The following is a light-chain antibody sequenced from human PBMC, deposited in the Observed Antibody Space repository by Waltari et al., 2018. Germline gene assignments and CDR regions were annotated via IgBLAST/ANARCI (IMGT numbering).Light chain of an antibody. V-gene: IGKV3-20*01. J-gene: IGKJ4*02. CDR2: GVS. CDR1: QSVGRRY. CDR3: QQYDSAPDT. Sequence: EIVLTQSPGTLSLSPGERATLSCRASQSVGRRYLAWYQQKPGQAPRLLIHGVSSRATGIPDRFSGSGSGTAFTLTISRLEPDDFAVYYCQQYDSAPDTFGGGTKVEIK.